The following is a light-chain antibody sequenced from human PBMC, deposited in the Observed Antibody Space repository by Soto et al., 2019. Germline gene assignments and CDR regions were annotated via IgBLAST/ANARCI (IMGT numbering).Light chain of an antibody. CDR1: QSISNNY. CDR3: EQYSSSSLT. Sequence: EIVLTQSPATLSLSPGESATLSCRASQSISNNYLAWYQQKLGQAPRLLLSGASTTATGIPDRFSVSGSGTDFTLSISRLEPEDFAVYFCEQYSSSSLTFGGGTKVEIK. V-gene: IGKV3-20*01. CDR2: GAS. J-gene: IGKJ4*01.